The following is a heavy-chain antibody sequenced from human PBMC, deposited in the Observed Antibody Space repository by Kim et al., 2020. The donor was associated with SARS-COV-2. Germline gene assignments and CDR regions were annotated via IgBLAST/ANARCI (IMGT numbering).Heavy chain of an antibody. CDR3: ARSLGAGPSTIFGVVIIPDAFDI. J-gene: IGHJ3*02. CDR1: GGSISSSSYY. CDR2: IYYSGST. Sequence: SETLSLTCTVSGGSISSSSYYWGWIRQPPGKGLEWIGSIYYSGSTYYNPSLKSRVTISVGTSKNQFSLKLSCVTAADTAVYYCARSLGAGPSTIFGVVIIPDAFDIWRQAAMVAVSS. V-gene: IGHV4-39*01. D-gene: IGHD3-3*01.